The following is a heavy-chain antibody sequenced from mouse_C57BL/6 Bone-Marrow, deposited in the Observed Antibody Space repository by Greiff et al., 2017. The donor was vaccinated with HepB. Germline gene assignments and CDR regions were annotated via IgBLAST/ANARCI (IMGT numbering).Heavy chain of an antibody. J-gene: IGHJ3*01. CDR3: AGANYGSKAWFAY. Sequence: VQLKESGAELVKPGASVKLSCTASGFNIKDYYMHWVKQRTEQGLEWIGRIDPEDGETKYAPKFQGKATITADKTSNTAYLQLSSLRSEDTAVYYCAGANYGSKAWFAYWGQGTLVTVSA. CDR1: GFNIKDYY. V-gene: IGHV14-2*01. D-gene: IGHD1-1*01. CDR2: IDPEDGET.